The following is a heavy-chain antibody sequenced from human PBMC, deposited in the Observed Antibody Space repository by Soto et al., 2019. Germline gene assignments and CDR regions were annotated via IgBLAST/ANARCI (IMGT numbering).Heavy chain of an antibody. Sequence: EVQLVESGGGLVKPGGSLRLSCAASGFTFRNAWMSWVRQFPGKGLEWVGSIKSKSDNGTADHAAPVTGRFTITRDDAKNMLYLQMNRLKTEDTAVYYWTTPKFWSGVDCWGQGALVTVSS. V-gene: IGHV3-15*01. CDR2: IKSKSDNGTA. CDR3: TTPKFWSGVDC. J-gene: IGHJ4*02. D-gene: IGHD3-3*01. CDR1: GFTFRNAW.